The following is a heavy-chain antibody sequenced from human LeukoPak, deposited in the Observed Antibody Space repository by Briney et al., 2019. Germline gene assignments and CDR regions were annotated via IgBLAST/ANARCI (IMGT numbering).Heavy chain of an antibody. D-gene: IGHD4-17*01. J-gene: IGHJ4*02. Sequence: PGGSLRLSCAASGFTVSSNYMSWVRQAPGEGLEWVSVIYSGGSTYYADSVKGRFTISRDNSKNTLYLQMNSLRAEDTAVYYCARDRGEGDYEIFDYWGQGTLVTVSS. V-gene: IGHV3-66*01. CDR3: ARDRGEGDYEIFDY. CDR1: GFTVSSNY. CDR2: IYSGGST.